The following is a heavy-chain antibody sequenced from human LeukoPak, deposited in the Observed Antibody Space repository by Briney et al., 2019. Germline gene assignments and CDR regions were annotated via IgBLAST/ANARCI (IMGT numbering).Heavy chain of an antibody. Sequence: SETLSLTCTVSGGSVSSGSYYWSLIRQPPGKGLEWIVYIYYSGSYNYNPSLKSRVIISIDTSKNQLSLKLSSATAAATAVYYCASSSYAKWFDPWGQGTLVSVSS. CDR2: IYYSGSY. D-gene: IGHD3-16*01. CDR1: GGSVSSGSYY. CDR3: ASSSYAKWFDP. V-gene: IGHV4-61*01. J-gene: IGHJ5*02.